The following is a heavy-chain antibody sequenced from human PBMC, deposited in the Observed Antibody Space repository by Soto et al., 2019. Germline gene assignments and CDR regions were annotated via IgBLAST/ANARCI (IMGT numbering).Heavy chain of an antibody. V-gene: IGHV2-26*01. CDR1: GFSLSNARMG. D-gene: IGHD6-19*01. J-gene: IGHJ4*02. CDR3: ARIQHIAVADTQYYFDY. Sequence: QVTLKESGPVLVKPTETLTLTCTVSGFSLSNARMGVSWIRQPPGKALEWLAHIFSNDEKSYSTSLKSRLTISKDTSKSQVVLTMTNMDPVDTATYCCARIQHIAVADTQYYFDYWGQGTLVTVSS. CDR2: IFSNDEK.